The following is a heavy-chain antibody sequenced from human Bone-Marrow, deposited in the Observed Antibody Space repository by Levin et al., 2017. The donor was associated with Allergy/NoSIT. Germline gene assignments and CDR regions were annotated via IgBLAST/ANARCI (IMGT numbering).Heavy chain of an antibody. CDR2: SDYSGTT. CDR1: GESISTVHY. D-gene: IGHD2-2*01. J-gene: IGHJ4*02. V-gene: IGHV4-38-2*01. Sequence: SETLSLTCAVSGESISTVHYWGWIRQPPGKGLEWIGSSDYSGTTYDNPSLKSRVTMSVDTSNNKLSLKMSSGTAADTAVYYCLRQTDACVSTSCYFDFWGPGTLVTVSS. CDR3: LRQTDACVSTSCYFDF.